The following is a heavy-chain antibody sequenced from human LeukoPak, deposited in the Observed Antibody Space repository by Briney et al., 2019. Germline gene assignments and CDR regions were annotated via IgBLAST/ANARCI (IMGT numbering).Heavy chain of an antibody. D-gene: IGHD6-19*01. CDR2: IYTIENT. J-gene: IGHJ4*02. Sequence: SETLSLTCTVSGGSISIYYWNWIRQPAGKGLEWIGRIYTIENTFFNPSLKSRVTMSVDTSKSQFSLQLTSVTAADAAVYYCARSSDSSGYYGGGIIDYWGQGTLVTVSS. CDR1: GGSISIYY. CDR3: ARSSDSSGYYGGGIIDY. V-gene: IGHV4-4*07.